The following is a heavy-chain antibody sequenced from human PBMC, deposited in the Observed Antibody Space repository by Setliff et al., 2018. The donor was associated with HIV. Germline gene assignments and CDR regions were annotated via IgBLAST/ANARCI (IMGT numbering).Heavy chain of an antibody. CDR1: GGSFSGYY. D-gene: IGHD6-19*01. V-gene: IGHV4-34*12. CDR3: ARRSGWSEAY. CDR2: IIHSGST. Sequence: SETLSLTCAVYGGSFSGYYWSWIRQPPGKGLEWIGEIIHSGSTNYNPSLKSRVTISVDTSKNQFSLKLSSVTAADTAVYYCARRSGWSEAYWGQGTLVTVSS. J-gene: IGHJ4*02.